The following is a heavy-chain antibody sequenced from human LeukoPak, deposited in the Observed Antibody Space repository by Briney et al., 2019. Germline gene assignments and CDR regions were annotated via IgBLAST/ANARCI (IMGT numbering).Heavy chain of an antibody. D-gene: IGHD3-10*01. CDR3: ARVPMVRGAFDY. Sequence: GGSLRPSCAASGFTFSSYWMHWVRQAPGKGLVWVSRINSDGSSTSYADSVKGRFTISRDNAKNTLYLQMNSLRAEDTAVYYCARVPMVRGAFDYWGQGTLVTVSS. CDR1: GFTFSSYW. CDR2: INSDGSST. J-gene: IGHJ4*02. V-gene: IGHV3-74*01.